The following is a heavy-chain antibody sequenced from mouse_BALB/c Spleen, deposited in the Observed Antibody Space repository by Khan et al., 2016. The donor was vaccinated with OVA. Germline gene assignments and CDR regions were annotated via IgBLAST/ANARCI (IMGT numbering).Heavy chain of an antibody. J-gene: IGHJ4*01. CDR2: INTYTGDT. Sequence: QIQLVQSGPELKKPGETVKISCKASGYIFTNYGMNWVKQSPGKALKWMGWINTYTGDTTYADDFKGRFAFSLETSSSTAYLQINNLKNEDTATYCCARPPYFSYTLNYWGQGTSVTVSS. D-gene: IGHD2-10*01. CDR3: ARPPYFSYTLNY. CDR1: GYIFTNYG. V-gene: IGHV9-3-1*01.